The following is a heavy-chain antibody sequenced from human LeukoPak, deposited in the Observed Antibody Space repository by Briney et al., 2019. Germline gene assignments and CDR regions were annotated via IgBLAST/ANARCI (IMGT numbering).Heavy chain of an antibody. CDR2: IYYSGST. CDR3: ARVGTPAYYYDSSGYYNNWFDP. V-gene: IGHV4-39*07. J-gene: IGHJ5*02. CDR1: GGSISSSSYY. Sequence: PSETLSLTCTVSGGSISSSSYYWGWIRQPPGKGLEWIGSIYYSGSTYYNPSIKSRVTISVDMSKNQFSLKLSSVTAADTAVYYCARVGTPAYYYDSSGYYNNWFDPWGQGTLVTVSS. D-gene: IGHD3-22*01.